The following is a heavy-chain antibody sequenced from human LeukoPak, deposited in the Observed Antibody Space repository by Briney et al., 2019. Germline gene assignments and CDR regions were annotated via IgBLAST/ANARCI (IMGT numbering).Heavy chain of an antibody. J-gene: IGHJ6*04. CDR1: GGSFSGYY. CDR2: INHSGST. D-gene: IGHD3-10*01. Sequence: SETLSLTCAVYGGSFSGYYWSWIRQPPGKGLEWIGEINHSGSTNYNPSLRSRVTISVDTSKNQFSLKLSSVTAADTAVYYRARIGARGVKIYYGMDVWGKGTTVTVSS. V-gene: IGHV4-34*01. CDR3: ARIGARGVKIYYGMDV.